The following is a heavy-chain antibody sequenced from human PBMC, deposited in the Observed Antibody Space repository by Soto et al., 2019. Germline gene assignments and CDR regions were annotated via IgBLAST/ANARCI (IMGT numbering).Heavy chain of an antibody. Sequence: QVHLVQYGAEVEKPGASVKVSCKASVYTFTDYGISWVRQAPGQGLQWMGWITAFNGNTKYAQQFQGRVTMTTDTSTSTAYVELRSLESDDTAVYYCARISQSDFWSGYYYFFDYWGQGTLVTVSS. CDR2: ITAFNGNT. CDR3: ARISQSDFWSGYYYFFDY. J-gene: IGHJ4*02. V-gene: IGHV1-18*01. D-gene: IGHD3-3*01. CDR1: VYTFTDYG.